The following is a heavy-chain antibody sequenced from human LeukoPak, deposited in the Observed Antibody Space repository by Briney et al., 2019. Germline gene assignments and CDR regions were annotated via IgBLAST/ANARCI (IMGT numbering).Heavy chain of an antibody. CDR1: GGSISSGGYS. D-gene: IGHD2-15*01. Sequence: SETLSLTCAVSGGSISSGGYSWSWIRQPPGKGLEWIGYIYHSGSTYYNPSLKSRVTISVDRSKNQFSLKLSSVTAADTAVYYCARGLCSGGSCYPYDYWGQGTLVTVSS. V-gene: IGHV4-30-2*01. CDR2: IYHSGST. J-gene: IGHJ4*02. CDR3: ARGLCSGGSCYPYDY.